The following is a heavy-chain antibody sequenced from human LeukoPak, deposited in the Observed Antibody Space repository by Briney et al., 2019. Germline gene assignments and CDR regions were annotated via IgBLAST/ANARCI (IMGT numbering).Heavy chain of an antibody. CDR3: ARDRTGYGNYYFDS. V-gene: IGHV1-69*05. J-gene: IGHJ4*02. CDR1: GDTVRKYA. Sequence: ASVKVSCKASGDTVRKYAIAWVRQAPGQGLEWIGGIISTYGASNSAQKFQGRVTLTTDESANTAYMELRSLRSEDTAVYYCARDRTGYGNYYFDSWGQGTPVTVSS. CDR2: IISTYGAS. D-gene: IGHD5-18*01.